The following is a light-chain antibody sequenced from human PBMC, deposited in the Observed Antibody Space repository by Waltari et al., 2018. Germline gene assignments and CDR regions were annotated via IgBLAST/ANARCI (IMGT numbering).Light chain of an antibody. J-gene: IGLJ2*01. V-gene: IGLV1-40*01. Sequence: QSVLTQPPSVSGAPGQRVAISCTGSGSNIGAYDVHWYQQHPGKAPKLLIYGGNTRPGGVPDRFSGSQVGTSASLAITGLQAEDEADYYCQSYDPDLSVVFGGGTKLTVL. CDR2: GGN. CDR3: QSYDPDLSVV. CDR1: GSNIGAYD.